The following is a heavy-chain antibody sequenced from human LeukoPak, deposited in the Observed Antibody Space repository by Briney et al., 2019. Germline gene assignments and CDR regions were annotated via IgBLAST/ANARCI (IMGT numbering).Heavy chain of an antibody. V-gene: IGHV4-39*01. CDR2: IYYSGST. CDR1: GGSISSSSYS. Sequence: SETLSLTCTVSGGSISSSSYSWGWIRQPPGKGLEWIGSIYYSGSTYYNPSLKSRVTISVDTSKNQFSLKLSSVTAADTAVYYCARLKDYDSSGYYAWGQGTLVTVSS. CDR3: ARLKDYDSSGYYA. D-gene: IGHD3-22*01. J-gene: IGHJ5*02.